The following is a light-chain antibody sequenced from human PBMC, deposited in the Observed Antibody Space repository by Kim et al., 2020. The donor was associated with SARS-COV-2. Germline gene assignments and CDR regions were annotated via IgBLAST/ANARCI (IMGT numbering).Light chain of an antibody. CDR3: QEANFFTTT. CDR1: QSISTW. V-gene: IGKV1-12*01. CDR2: AAS. Sequence: ASVGDRVTITCRASQSISTWVAWYQQKPGKAPKLLISAASSLQSGVPSRFSGSGSGTDFTLTISNLQPEDFATYYCQEANFFTTTFGQGTRLDIK. J-gene: IGKJ5*01.